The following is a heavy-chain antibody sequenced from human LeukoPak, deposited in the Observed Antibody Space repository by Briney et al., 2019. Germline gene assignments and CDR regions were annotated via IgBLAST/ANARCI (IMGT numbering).Heavy chain of an antibody. CDR1: GFTFSSYG. V-gene: IGHV3-30*03. J-gene: IGHJ3*02. Sequence: GGSLRLSCAASGFTFSSYGMHWVRQAPGKGLEWVAVISYDGSNKYYADSVKGRFTISRDNSKNTLYLQMNSLRAEDTAVYYCAREAEAFDIWGQGTMVTVSS. CDR2: ISYDGSNK. CDR3: AREAEAFDI.